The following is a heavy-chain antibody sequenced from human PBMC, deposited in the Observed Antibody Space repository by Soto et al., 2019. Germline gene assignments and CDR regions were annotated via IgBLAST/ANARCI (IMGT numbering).Heavy chain of an antibody. CDR2: FSYDGSNK. Sequence: QVQLVESGGGVVQPGRSLRLSCAAPGFTFSIFSMHWVRQPPGKGLEWVAVFSYDGSNKFYADSVKGRFTISRDNSKNTLYLQMNNLRAEDTAIYYCARDVSGVTAAWGQGTLVTVSS. J-gene: IGHJ5*02. D-gene: IGHD6-13*01. CDR3: ARDVSGVTAA. V-gene: IGHV3-30-3*01. CDR1: GFTFSIFS.